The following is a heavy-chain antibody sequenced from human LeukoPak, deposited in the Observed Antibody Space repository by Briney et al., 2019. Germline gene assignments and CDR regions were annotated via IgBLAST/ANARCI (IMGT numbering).Heavy chain of an antibody. J-gene: IGHJ4*02. D-gene: IGHD3-22*01. CDR3: ARGGFYYDSSGYFSFDY. CDR2: IIPIFGTA. CDR1: GGTFSSYA. V-gene: IGHV1-69*05. Sequence: GASVKVSCKASGGTFSSYAISWVRQAPGQGLEWMGGIIPIFGTANYAQKFQGRVTITTDEPTSTAYMELSSLRSEDTAVYYCARGGFYYDSSGYFSFDYWGQGTLVTVSS.